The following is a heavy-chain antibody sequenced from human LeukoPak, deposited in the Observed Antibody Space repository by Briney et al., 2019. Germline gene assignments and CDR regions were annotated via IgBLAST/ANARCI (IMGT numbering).Heavy chain of an antibody. CDR2: ISSSSSYI. Sequence: GGSLRLSCAASGFTFSSYSMNWVRQAPGKGLEWVSSISSSSSYIYYADSVKGRFTISRDNAKNSLYLQMNSLRAEDTAVYYCARTDVAAAGFDYWGQGTLVTVSS. D-gene: IGHD6-13*01. V-gene: IGHV3-21*01. CDR1: GFTFSSYS. CDR3: ARTDVAAAGFDY. J-gene: IGHJ4*02.